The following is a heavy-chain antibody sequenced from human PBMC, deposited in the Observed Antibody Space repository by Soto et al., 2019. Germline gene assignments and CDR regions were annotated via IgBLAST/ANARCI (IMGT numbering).Heavy chain of an antibody. V-gene: IGHV1-69*01. CDR2: IIPIFGTA. J-gene: IGHJ6*02. D-gene: IGHD5-18*01. Sequence: QVQLVQSGAEVKKPGSSVKVSCKASGGTFSSYAISWVRQAPGQGLEWMGGIIPIFGTANYAQKFQGRVTLTADESTSTAYMELSSLSSEDTAVYYCASWGGYSYGYDYYYGMDVWGQGTTVTVSS. CDR1: GGTFSSYA. CDR3: ASWGGYSYGYDYYYGMDV.